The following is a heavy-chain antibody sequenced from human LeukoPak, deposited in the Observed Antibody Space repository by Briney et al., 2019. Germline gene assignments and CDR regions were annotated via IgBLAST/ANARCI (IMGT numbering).Heavy chain of an antibody. CDR3: AREGSSGYYFNWFDP. CDR2: IYYTGST. V-gene: IGHV4-59*01. Sequence: SETLSLTCIVSGGSIRSYYWSWIRRPPGKGLEWIGYIYYTGSTNYNPSLKSRVTISVDTSKNQFSLKLSSVTAADTAVYYCAREGSSGYYFNWFDPWGQGTLVTVSS. CDR1: GGSIRSYY. D-gene: IGHD3-22*01. J-gene: IGHJ5*02.